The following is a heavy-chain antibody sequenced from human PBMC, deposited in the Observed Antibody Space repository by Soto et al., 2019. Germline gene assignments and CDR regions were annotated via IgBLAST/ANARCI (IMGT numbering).Heavy chain of an antibody. J-gene: IGHJ5*02. CDR2: IYYSGST. Sequence: SETLSLTCTVSGGSISSGGYYWSWIRQHPGKGLEWIGYIYYSGSTYYNPSLKSRVTLSVDTSKNQFSLKLSSVTAADTAVYYCARAEDLGWFDPWGQGTLVTVSS. CDR1: GGSISSGGYY. V-gene: IGHV4-31*03. CDR3: ARAEDLGWFDP.